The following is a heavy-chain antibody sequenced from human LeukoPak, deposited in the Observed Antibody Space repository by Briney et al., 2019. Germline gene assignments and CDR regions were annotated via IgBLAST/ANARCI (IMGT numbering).Heavy chain of an antibody. CDR3: TRDLGQWLLQGIFFDY. Sequence: ASVNVSCKASGYTFTSYGISWVRQAPGQGPEWMGWISAYSTYNGNTNYAQRFQGRVTMTTDTSTSTAYMELRSLRSDDTAVYYCTRDLGQWLLQGIFFDYWGQGTLVTVSS. V-gene: IGHV1-18*01. CDR2: ISAYSTYNGNT. J-gene: IGHJ4*02. D-gene: IGHD5-12*01. CDR1: GYTFTSYG.